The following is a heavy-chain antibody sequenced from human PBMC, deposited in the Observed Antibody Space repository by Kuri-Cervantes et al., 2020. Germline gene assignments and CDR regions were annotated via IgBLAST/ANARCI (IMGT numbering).Heavy chain of an antibody. CDR3: ARVRYAPDRPKCSGGSCYYTYYHGMDV. V-gene: IGHV3-11*06. CDR1: GFTFSDYY. CDR2: ISRSSSNT. D-gene: IGHD2-15*01. J-gene: IGHJ6*02. Sequence: GESLKISCAASGFTFSDYYMSWIRQAPGKGLEWVSSISRSSSNTYYADSVKGRFTISRDNAENSLYLQINSLRAEDTAVYYCARVRYAPDRPKCSGGSCYYTYYHGMDVWGQGTAVTVSS.